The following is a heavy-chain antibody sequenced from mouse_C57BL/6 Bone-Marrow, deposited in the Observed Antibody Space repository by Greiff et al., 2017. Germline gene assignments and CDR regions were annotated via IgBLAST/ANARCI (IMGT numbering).Heavy chain of an antibody. J-gene: IGHJ1*03. CDR1: GFNISDDY. CDR2: IDPDNGDT. V-gene: IGHV14-4*01. CDR3: SYYYGSSFRWYFDV. D-gene: IGHD1-1*01. Sequence: EVKLMESGAELVRPGASVKLSCTASGFNISDDYMTWVKQRPEQGLEWIGCIDPDNGDTAYASKFQGQATITADPSPNTSNLQLMSLTSEDTGVYYCSYYYGSSFRWYFDVWGTGTTVTVSS.